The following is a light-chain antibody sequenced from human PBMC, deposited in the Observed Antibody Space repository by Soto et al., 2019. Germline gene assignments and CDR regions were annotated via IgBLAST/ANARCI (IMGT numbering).Light chain of an antibody. CDR2: AAF. CDR1: RSISSY. Sequence: DIPMTQSPSSLSASVGDRVTITCRASRSISSYVNWYQQKPGKAPKVLVYAAFSMQGGVPSRFRGSGSGTDLTVTIISLQPEDFASYYSQQSYSNPISFGQGTRLEIK. V-gene: IGKV1-39*01. CDR3: QQSYSNPIS. J-gene: IGKJ5*01.